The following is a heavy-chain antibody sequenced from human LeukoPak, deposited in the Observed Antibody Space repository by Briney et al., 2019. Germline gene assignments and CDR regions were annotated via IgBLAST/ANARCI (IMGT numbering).Heavy chain of an antibody. Sequence: GGSLRLSCAASGFTFSSYAMHWVRQAPGKGLEWVAVISYDGSNKYYADSVKGRFTISRDNSKSTLYLQMNSLRAEDTAVYYCARGAGRDYGEIYFDYWGQGTLVTVSS. J-gene: IGHJ4*02. D-gene: IGHD4-17*01. V-gene: IGHV3-30-3*01. CDR1: GFTFSSYA. CDR3: ARGAGRDYGEIYFDY. CDR2: ISYDGSNK.